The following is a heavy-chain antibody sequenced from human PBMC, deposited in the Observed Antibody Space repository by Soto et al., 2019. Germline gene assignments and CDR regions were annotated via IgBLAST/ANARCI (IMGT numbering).Heavy chain of an antibody. D-gene: IGHD5-18*01. CDR3: AREPNESYYFDY. V-gene: IGHV1-46*01. J-gene: IGHJ4*02. CDR1: GYTFTNYH. CDR2: IRPSGGRT. Sequence: VASVKVSCKASGYTFTNYHIHWVRQAPGQGLEWLGIIRPSGGRTEYAQRFQGRVTMTRDTSTSTVYMELTSLTSEDTAVYYCAREPNESYYFDYWGQGTLVTAPQ.